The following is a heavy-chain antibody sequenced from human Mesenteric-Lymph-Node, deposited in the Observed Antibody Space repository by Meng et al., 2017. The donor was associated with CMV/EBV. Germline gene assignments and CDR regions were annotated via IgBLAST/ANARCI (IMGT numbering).Heavy chain of an antibody. V-gene: IGHV5-51*01. CDR1: GYSFSTYW. Sequence: SGYSFSTYWIGWVRQMPGKGLEWMGIIYPSDSDTRYSLSFQGQVTISADKSISTAYLQWSSLKASDTAIYYCARLVILTAYYDYFDYWGQGTLVTVSS. CDR3: ARLVILTAYYDYFDY. D-gene: IGHD3-9*01. J-gene: IGHJ4*02. CDR2: IYPSDSDT.